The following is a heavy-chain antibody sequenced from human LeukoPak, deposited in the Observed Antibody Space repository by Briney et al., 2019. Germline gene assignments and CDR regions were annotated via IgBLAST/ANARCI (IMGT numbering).Heavy chain of an antibody. D-gene: IGHD3-16*02. V-gene: IGHV5-51*01. J-gene: IGHJ3*02. CDR2: IHPGDSDT. CDR3: ASQYYDYVWGSYRYTSAFDI. CDR1: GYSFTGYW. Sequence: GESLKISCKGSGYSFTGYWIGWVRQMPGKGLEWMGIIHPGDSDTRYSPSFQGQVTISADKSISTAYLQWSSLKASDTAMYYCASQYYDYVWGSYRYTSAFDIWGQGTMVTVSS.